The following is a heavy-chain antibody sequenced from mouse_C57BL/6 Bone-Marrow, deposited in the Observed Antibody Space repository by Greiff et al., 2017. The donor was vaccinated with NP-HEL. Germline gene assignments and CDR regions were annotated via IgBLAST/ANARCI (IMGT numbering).Heavy chain of an antibody. D-gene: IGHD2-3*01. CDR3: ARWGWWYFDV. J-gene: IGHJ1*03. Sequence: VKLMESGAELVRPGTSVKVSCKASGYAFTNYLIEWVKQRPRQGLEWIGVINPGSGGTNYNEKFKGKATLTADKSSSTAYMQLSSLTSEDSAVYFCARWGWWYFDVWGTGTTVTVSS. CDR2: INPGSGGT. V-gene: IGHV1-54*01. CDR1: GYAFTNYL.